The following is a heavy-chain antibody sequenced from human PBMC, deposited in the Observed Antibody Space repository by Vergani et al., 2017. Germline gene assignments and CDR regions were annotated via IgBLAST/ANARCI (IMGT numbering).Heavy chain of an antibody. CDR1: GFTLSNYD. CDR2: LQFDGSNQ. V-gene: IGHV3-30*02. J-gene: IGHJ4*02. CDR3: AKHFRGWGIDY. D-gene: IGHD3-16*01. Sequence: QVQLVESGGGVVPRGGSLRLSCATSGFTLSNYDMQWIRQGPGKGLEFVAFLQFDGSNQYYADAVKGRFTLSRDFSKNTLYLQMNSLRTDDTATYYCAKHFRGWGIDYWGQGTQVIVSS.